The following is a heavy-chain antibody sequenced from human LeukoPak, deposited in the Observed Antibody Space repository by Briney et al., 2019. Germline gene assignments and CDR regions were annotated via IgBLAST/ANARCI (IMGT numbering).Heavy chain of an antibody. D-gene: IGHD2-2*01. CDR3: ARINRPNGCTGASCATFDY. J-gene: IGHJ4*02. Sequence: SETLSLTCTVSGGSIRNFYWSWIRQPPGKGLECIGYIYYSGSTNYNPSLKSRVTVSVDTAKNQFSLRLSSVTAADTAVYYRARINRPNGCTGASCATFDYWGQGALVTVSS. CDR2: IYYSGST. V-gene: IGHV4-59*01. CDR1: GGSIRNFY.